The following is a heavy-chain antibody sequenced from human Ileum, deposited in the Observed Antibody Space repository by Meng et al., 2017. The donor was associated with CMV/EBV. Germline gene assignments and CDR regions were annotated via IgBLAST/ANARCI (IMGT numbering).Heavy chain of an antibody. CDR1: GYTFSSYT. CDR3: ARGTAAADPFDY. J-gene: IGHJ4*02. CDR2: IITIFGTA. D-gene: IGHD6-13*01. V-gene: IGHV1-69*05. Sequence: CKASGYTFSSYTINWVRQAPGQGLEWMGGIITIFGTADYAQKFQGRLTITTDESTNIGYMELSSLRPEDTAVYYCARGTAAADPFDYWGQGTLVTVSS.